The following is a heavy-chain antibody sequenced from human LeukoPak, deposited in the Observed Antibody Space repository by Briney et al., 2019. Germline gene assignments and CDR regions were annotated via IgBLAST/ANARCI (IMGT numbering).Heavy chain of an antibody. CDR1: GFTFSSYS. CDR3: AKSYSYYHMDD. CDR2: ISSSSSYI. J-gene: IGHJ6*03. V-gene: IGHV3-21*04. Sequence: GGSLRLSCAASGFTFSSYSMNWVRQAPGKGLEWVSSISSSSSYIYYADSVKGRFTISRDNTKNTLYLQMNSLRGDDTAVYYCAKSYSYYHMDDWGKGTSVTVSS.